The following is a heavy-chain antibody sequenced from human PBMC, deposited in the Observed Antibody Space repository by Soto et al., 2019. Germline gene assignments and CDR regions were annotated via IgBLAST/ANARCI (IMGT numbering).Heavy chain of an antibody. CDR1: GYTFTSCG. D-gene: IGHD4-4*01. J-gene: IGHJ6*02. Sequence: QVHLVQSGAEVKKPGASVKVSCKASGYTFTSCGISWVRQAPGQGLEWMGLINTDNGYTNYPQNFQGRVTMTTDTSTGKVYMELRSLISDDTAVYYCARDLTKGLDVWGQGTTVTVSS. CDR3: ARDLTKGLDV. CDR2: INTDNGYT. V-gene: IGHV1-18*01.